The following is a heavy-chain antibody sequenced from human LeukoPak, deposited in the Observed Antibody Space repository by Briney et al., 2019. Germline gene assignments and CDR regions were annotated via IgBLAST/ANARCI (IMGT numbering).Heavy chain of an antibody. V-gene: IGHV4-39*07. CDR1: GGSVYTSDYY. CDR3: ARVFDS. Sequence: SETLSLTCTVSGGSVYTSDYYWGWVRQPPGKGPEWIGDIFYTGKTNYNPSLKSRVSISIDTSKNQFSLKLTPVTAADTAVYYCARVFDSWGQGTLVTVSS. J-gene: IGHJ4*02. CDR2: IFYTGKT.